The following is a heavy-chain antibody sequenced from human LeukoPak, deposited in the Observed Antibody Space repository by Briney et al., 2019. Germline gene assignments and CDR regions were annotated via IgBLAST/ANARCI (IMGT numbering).Heavy chain of an antibody. V-gene: IGHV4-4*02. CDR2: IYHSGST. CDR1: GGSISSSNW. CDR3: ARDREEWWDGYYYYYMDV. D-gene: IGHD2-8*01. Sequence: PSGTLSLTCAVSGGSISSSNWWSWVRQPPGKGLEWIGEIYHSGSTNYNPSLKSRVTISVDKSKNQFSLKLSSVTAADTAVYYCARDREEWWDGYYYYYMDVWGKGTTVTVSS. J-gene: IGHJ6*03.